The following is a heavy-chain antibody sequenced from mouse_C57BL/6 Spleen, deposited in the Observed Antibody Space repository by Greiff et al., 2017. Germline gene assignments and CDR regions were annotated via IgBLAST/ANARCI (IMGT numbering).Heavy chain of an antibody. CDR3: ARGEKTGDY. Sequence: VQLQQPGAELVKPGASVKLSCKASGYTFTSYWMQWVKQRPGQGLAWIGEIDPSDSYTNYNQKFTGKAPLTVDTASSTAYMQRSSLTSEDSGVYYWARGEKTGDYWGQGTTRTVSS. J-gene: IGHJ2*01. V-gene: IGHV1-50*01. CDR1: GYTFTSYW. CDR2: IDPSDSYT. D-gene: IGHD4-1*01.